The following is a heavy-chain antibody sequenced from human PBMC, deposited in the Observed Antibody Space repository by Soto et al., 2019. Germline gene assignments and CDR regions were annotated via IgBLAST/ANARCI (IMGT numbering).Heavy chain of an antibody. D-gene: IGHD2-15*01. Sequence: QLQLQESGPGLVKPSETLSLMCTVSGGSISSTDSYWGWVRQPPGEGLEWIGSISHSGKAYTSPSVNSRATVSADNSKNQFSLKLTSVTAADTALYYCVRHYIDGTVPDWFDPWGQGTLVTVSS. J-gene: IGHJ5*02. V-gene: IGHV4-39*01. CDR1: GGSISSTDSY. CDR3: VRHYIDGTVPDWFDP. CDR2: ISHSGKA.